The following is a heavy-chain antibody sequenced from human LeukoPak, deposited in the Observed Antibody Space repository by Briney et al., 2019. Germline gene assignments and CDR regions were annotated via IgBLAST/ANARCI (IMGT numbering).Heavy chain of an antibody. Sequence: SETLSLTCTVPGGSISSYYWSWIRQPPGKGLEWIGYIYYSGSTSYNPSLKSRVTISVDKSKNHFSLNLRYVTPEDTAVYYCARNLIPEQLVLNFWGQGTLVNVSS. V-gene: IGHV4-59*01. D-gene: IGHD6-13*01. CDR1: GGSISSYY. CDR3: ARNLIPEQLVLNF. J-gene: IGHJ4*02. CDR2: IYYSGST.